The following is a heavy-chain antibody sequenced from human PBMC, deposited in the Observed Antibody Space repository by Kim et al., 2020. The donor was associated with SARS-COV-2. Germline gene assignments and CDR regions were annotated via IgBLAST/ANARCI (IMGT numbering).Heavy chain of an antibody. Sequence: GGSLRLSCVASGFTFDTYAMSWVRQAPGKGLEWVSVISGNGVNKFHADSVRGRFTISRDNSKNTLYLQMNSLRDEDTALYYCAKVVVMDGYNYYYYYGMDVWRQGTGDTVSS. V-gene: IGHV3-23*01. CDR3: AKVVVMDGYNYYYYYGMDV. CDR2: ISGNGVNK. D-gene: IGHD3-22*01. J-gene: IGHJ6*02. CDR1: GFTFDTYA.